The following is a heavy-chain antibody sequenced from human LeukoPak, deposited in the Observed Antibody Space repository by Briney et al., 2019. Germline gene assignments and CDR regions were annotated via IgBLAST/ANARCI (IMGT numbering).Heavy chain of an antibody. Sequence: GGSLRLSCAASGFTFSNYWMIWVRQAPGKGLEWVANIKGDGSEKYSVEGRFTISRDNAKNSMYLQMNSLRAEDTAVYYCARDGQWLAYWGQGTLVTVSS. CDR3: ARDGQWLAY. V-gene: IGHV3-7*03. CDR1: GFTFSNYW. J-gene: IGHJ4*02. CDR2: IKGDGSEK. D-gene: IGHD6-19*01.